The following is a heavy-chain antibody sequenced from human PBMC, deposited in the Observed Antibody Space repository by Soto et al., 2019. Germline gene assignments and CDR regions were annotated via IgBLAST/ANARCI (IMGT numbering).Heavy chain of an antibody. D-gene: IGHD4-17*01. V-gene: IGHV3-30-3*01. CDR1: GFTFSDDA. Sequence: GGSLRLSCAASGFTFSDDAMHWGRQDTGKGLEGVALISFEGSNDHYADSGKGRFTSSRDNSENTLCLQMNSLRAADTAVYYCARPAATVIFDAGMDVWGQGT. J-gene: IGHJ6*02. CDR2: ISFEGSND. CDR3: ARPAATVIFDAGMDV.